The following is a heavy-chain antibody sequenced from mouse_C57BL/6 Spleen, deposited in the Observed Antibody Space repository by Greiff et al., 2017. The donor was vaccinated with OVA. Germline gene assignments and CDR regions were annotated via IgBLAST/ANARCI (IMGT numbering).Heavy chain of an antibody. CDR1: GYTFTSYW. D-gene: IGHD3-2*02. CDR2: IDPNSGGT. J-gene: IGHJ4*01. Sequence: QVQLQQPGAELVKPGASVKLSCKASGYTFTSYWMHWVKQRPGRGLEWIGRIDPNSGGTKYNEKFKSKATLTVDKPSSTAYMQRSSLTSEDSAVYYCARREIGSGYYYAMDYWGQGTSVTVSS. V-gene: IGHV1-72*01. CDR3: ARREIGSGYYYAMDY.